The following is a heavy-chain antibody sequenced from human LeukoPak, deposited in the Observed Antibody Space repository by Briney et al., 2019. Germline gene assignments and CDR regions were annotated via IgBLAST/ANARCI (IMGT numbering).Heavy chain of an antibody. Sequence: SETLSLTCTVPGGSVSSYYWSWIRQPPGKVLEWIGYIYNSENTKYNSSLESRVTISVDTSKNQFFLKLSSVTAADTAVYYCARFHSGPSGWYVLWYFDLWGRGTLVTVSS. CDR2: IYNSENT. V-gene: IGHV4-4*09. D-gene: IGHD6-19*01. CDR1: GGSVSSYY. J-gene: IGHJ2*01. CDR3: ARFHSGPSGWYVLWYFDL.